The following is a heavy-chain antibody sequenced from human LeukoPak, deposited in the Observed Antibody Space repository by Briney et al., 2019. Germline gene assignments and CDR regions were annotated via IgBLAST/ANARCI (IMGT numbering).Heavy chain of an antibody. CDR2: TSVYKGNT. J-gene: IGHJ4*02. CDR3: ARSSFNALDY. Sequence: ASVKVSCKGSGYTFTNYAISWVRQAPGQGLEWMGWTSVYKGNTNYAQKFQGRVTMTTDTSTSTTYMEVRSLRSEDTAVYYCARSSFNALDYWGQGTLVTVSS. CDR1: GYTFTNYA. V-gene: IGHV1-18*01.